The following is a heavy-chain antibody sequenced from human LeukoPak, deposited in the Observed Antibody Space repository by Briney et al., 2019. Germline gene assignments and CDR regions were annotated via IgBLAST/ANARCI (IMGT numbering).Heavy chain of an antibody. CDR2: INPNSGGT. CDR3: ARAGSSWTHYYYYYYMDV. D-gene: IGHD6-13*01. Sequence: ASVKVSCKASGYTFTSYYMHWVRQAPGQGLEWMGWINPNSGGTNYAQKFQGRVTMTRDTSISTAYMELSRLRSDDTAVYYCARAGSSWTHYYYYYYMDVWGKGTTVTISS. J-gene: IGHJ6*03. V-gene: IGHV1-2*02. CDR1: GYTFTSYY.